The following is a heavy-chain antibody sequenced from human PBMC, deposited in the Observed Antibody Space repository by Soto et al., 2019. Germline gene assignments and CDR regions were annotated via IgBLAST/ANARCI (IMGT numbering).Heavy chain of an antibody. CDR1: GGTFSSYA. CDR3: ARGGGYCSSTSCYRNWFDP. Sequence: ASVKVSCKASGGTFSSYAISWVRQAPGQGLEWMGWMNPNSGNTGYAQKFQGRVTMTRNTSISTAYMELSSLRSEDTAVYYCARGGGYCSSTSCYRNWFDPWGQGTLVTVSS. J-gene: IGHJ5*02. V-gene: IGHV1-8*02. CDR2: MNPNSGNT. D-gene: IGHD2-2*02.